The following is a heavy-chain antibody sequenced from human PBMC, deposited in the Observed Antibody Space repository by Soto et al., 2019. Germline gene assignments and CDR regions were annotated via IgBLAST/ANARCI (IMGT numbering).Heavy chain of an antibody. V-gene: IGHV2-5*02. Sequence: QITLKESGPTLVKPTQTLTLTCTFSGFSLSTGGLGVGWIRQPPGEALEWLALIYWDDDKRYSPSLRSRLTITKDTSKNQVLLIMTNMDPVDTATYYCVHSRCGGDCLRSYSSHYYYGMDVWGQGTTVTVSS. CDR1: GFSLSTGGLG. D-gene: IGHD2-21*02. CDR3: VHSRCGGDCLRSYSSHYYYGMDV. J-gene: IGHJ6*02. CDR2: IYWDDDK.